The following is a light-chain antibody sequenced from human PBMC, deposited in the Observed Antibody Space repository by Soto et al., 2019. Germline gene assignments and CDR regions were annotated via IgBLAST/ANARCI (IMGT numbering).Light chain of an antibody. CDR2: KAS. CDR3: QQYDNYPLT. Sequence: AIQMTPSPSSLSASLGDRATITCRASQGIRGDLGWYQQKPGKAPKLLIFKASTSQSGVPSSFSGSGSGTEFTLTISSLKPGDFATDYCQQYDNYPLTVGQGTKVDIK. CDR1: QGIRGD. V-gene: IGKV1-6*01. J-gene: IGKJ1*01.